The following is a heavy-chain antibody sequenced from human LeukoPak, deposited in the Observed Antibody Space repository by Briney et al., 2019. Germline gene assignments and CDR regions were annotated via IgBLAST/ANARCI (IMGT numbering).Heavy chain of an antibody. D-gene: IGHD1/OR15-1a*01. Sequence: SETLSLSCTVSGASISSYFWSWIRQPAGKGLEWIGRIYADGGTNYNPSLKSRVTLSIDTSKSQFSLQLNSVTAADTAVYYCARVGTADTQNWFDPWGQGTLVTVSS. J-gene: IGHJ5*02. CDR2: IYADGGT. CDR3: ARVGTADTQNWFDP. CDR1: GASISSYF. V-gene: IGHV4-4*07.